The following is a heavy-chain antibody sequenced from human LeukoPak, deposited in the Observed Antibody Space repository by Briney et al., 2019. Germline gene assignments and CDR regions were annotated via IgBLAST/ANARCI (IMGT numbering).Heavy chain of an antibody. Sequence: GRSLRLSCAASGFTFSSYAMHWVRQAPGKGLERVAVISYDGSNKYYADSVKGRFTISRDNSKNTLYLQMNSLRAEDTAVYYCARPRGYSYGYGMDVWGQGTTVTVSS. CDR2: ISYDGSNK. CDR1: GFTFSSYA. V-gene: IGHV3-30-3*01. D-gene: IGHD5-18*01. J-gene: IGHJ6*02. CDR3: ARPRGYSYGYGMDV.